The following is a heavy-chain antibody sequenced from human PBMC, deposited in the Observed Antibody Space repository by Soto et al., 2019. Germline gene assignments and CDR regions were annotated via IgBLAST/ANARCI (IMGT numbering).Heavy chain of an antibody. CDR1: RFSLIGRGMR. D-gene: IGHD3-22*01. CDR3: ARAPGVLYDSSYSADAFDV. J-gene: IGHJ3*01. CDR2: IYRSESD. V-gene: IGHV2-70D*14. Sequence: SGPTLPHPTQTLTLTCSFYRFSLIGRGMRVSCLREPPSKALEWIARIYRSESDFYSTSLRSRLTISIDTSKNQVVLTMSNVAAVDTAAYYCARAPGVLYDSSYSADAFDVWGQGTMVTVSS.